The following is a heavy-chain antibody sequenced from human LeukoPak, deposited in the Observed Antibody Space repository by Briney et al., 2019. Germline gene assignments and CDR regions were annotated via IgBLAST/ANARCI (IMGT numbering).Heavy chain of an antibody. J-gene: IGHJ4*02. Sequence: SETLSLTCAVYGGSFSGYYWSWIRQPPGKGLEWIGEINHSGSTNYNPSLRSRVTISVDTSKNQFSLKLSSVTAADTAVYYCARARSSGWNYYFDYWGQGTLVTVSS. V-gene: IGHV4-34*01. CDR2: INHSGST. CDR1: GGSFSGYY. D-gene: IGHD6-19*01. CDR3: ARARSSGWNYYFDY.